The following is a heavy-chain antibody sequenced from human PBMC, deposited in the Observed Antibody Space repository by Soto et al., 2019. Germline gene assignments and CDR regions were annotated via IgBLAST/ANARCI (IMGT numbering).Heavy chain of an antibody. J-gene: IGHJ6*03. CDR1: GGTFSSYT. Sequence: SVKVSCKASGGTFSSYTISWVRQAPGQGLEWMGRIIPILGIANYAQKFQGRVTITADKSTSTAYMELSSLRSEDTAVYYCARDCVACPRPYYYYYMDVWGKGTTVTVSS. CDR3: ARDCVACPRPYYYYYMDV. V-gene: IGHV1-69*04. D-gene: IGHD2-21*01. CDR2: IIPILGIA.